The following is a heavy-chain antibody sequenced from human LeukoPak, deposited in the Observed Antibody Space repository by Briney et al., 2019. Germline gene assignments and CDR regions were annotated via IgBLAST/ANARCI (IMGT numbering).Heavy chain of an antibody. V-gene: IGHV3-23*01. CDR2: ISGGGAGT. CDR3: AKDRSNPTPVTRYGLDV. D-gene: IGHD4-17*01. Sequence: GGSLRLSCAASGLSFSFYAMSWVRQAPGKGLEWVSSISGGGAGTYYADSVRGRFTISRHNSKNTLYLQMNSLTADDTAVYYCAKDRSNPTPVTRYGLDVWGQGTTVTVSS. J-gene: IGHJ6*02. CDR1: GLSFSFYA.